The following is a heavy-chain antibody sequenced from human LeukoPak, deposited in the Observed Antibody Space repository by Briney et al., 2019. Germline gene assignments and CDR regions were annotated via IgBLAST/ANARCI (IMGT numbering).Heavy chain of an antibody. V-gene: IGHV1-2*02. J-gene: IGHJ4*02. Sequence: ASVKVSCKASGYTFTGYYMHWVRQAPGQGLEWMGWINPNSGGTNYAQKFQGRVTMTRDTSISTAYMELSRLRSDDTAVYYCARIHYDFWSGYAFDYWGQGTLVTVSS. D-gene: IGHD3-3*01. CDR1: GYTFTGYY. CDR2: INPNSGGT. CDR3: ARIHYDFWSGYAFDY.